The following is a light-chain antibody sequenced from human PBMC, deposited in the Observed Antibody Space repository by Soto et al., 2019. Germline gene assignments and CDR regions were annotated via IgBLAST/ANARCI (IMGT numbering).Light chain of an antibody. CDR3: QQYNNWPLT. J-gene: IGKJ2*01. CDR2: GAS. CDR1: QSVSSN. Sequence: VVMTQSPATLSVSPEERATLSCRASQSVSSNLAWYQQKPGQAPRLLIYGASTRATGIPARFSGSGSGTEFTLTISRLQSDDFACYSCQQYNNWPLTLGQGTKLEIK. V-gene: IGKV3-15*01.